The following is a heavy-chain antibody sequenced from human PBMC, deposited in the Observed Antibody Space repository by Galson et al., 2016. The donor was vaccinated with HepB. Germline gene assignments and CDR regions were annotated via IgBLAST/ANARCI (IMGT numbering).Heavy chain of an antibody. V-gene: IGHV3-30*02. CDR1: GFSFSAYG. CDR3: ARGSKWRPGVAGTRKYYNSALDA. J-gene: IGHJ6*02. D-gene: IGHD6-19*01. Sequence: SLRLSCAASGFSFSAYGMHWVRQAPGKGLEWVAFIWFDGSIQYYADSVKGRFTISRDNSKNTLSLQMNSLRVEDTAVYYCARGSKWRPGVAGTRKYYNSALDAWGQGTTVTVSS. CDR2: IWFDGSIQ.